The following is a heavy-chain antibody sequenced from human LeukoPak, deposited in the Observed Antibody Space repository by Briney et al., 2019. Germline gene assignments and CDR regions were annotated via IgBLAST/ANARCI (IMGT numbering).Heavy chain of an antibody. Sequence: GGSLRLSYTASGFTFSTYWMHWVRPAPGKGLVWVSLINSDGSYTDFADSVKGRFTISRDNAQSTLYLQMNSLRVEDTAVYYCATELRESGASSRNAFDIWGQGTVVSVSS. CDR2: INSDGSYT. CDR3: ATELRESGASSRNAFDI. V-gene: IGHV3-74*01. J-gene: IGHJ3*02. D-gene: IGHD2-15*01. CDR1: GFTFSTYW.